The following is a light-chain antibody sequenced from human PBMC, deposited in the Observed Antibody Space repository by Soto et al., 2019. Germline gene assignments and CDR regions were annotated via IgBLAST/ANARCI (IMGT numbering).Light chain of an antibody. CDR2: GNS. CDR1: SSNIGAGYD. V-gene: IGLV1-40*01. J-gene: IGLJ1*01. CDR3: QSYDSSLSGYV. Sequence: QSVLTQPPSVSGAPGQRVTISCTGSSSNIGAGYDVQWYQQLPGTAPKLLIYGNSNRPSGVPDRFSGSKSGTSASLAITGLQAEYEADYYCQSYDSSLSGYVFGTGTKLTVL.